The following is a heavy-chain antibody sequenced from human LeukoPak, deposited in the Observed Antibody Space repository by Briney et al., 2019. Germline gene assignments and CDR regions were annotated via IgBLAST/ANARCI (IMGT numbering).Heavy chain of an antibody. Sequence: GGSLRLSCAASGFIFSSYRMNWVHRAPGKGLEWVSSISRGSYIYYADSVKGRFTISRDNAKNSLYLQMNSLRAEDTAVYYCARDGGGSGRNYYYGLDVWGQGTTVTVSS. D-gene: IGHD3-10*01. V-gene: IGHV3-21*01. CDR2: ISRGSYI. CDR1: GFIFSSYR. J-gene: IGHJ6*02. CDR3: ARDGGGSGRNYYYGLDV.